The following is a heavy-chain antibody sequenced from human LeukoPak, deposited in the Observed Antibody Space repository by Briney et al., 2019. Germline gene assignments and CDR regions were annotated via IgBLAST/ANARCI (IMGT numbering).Heavy chain of an antibody. CDR3: ARGFPRGYNYGLNY. CDR1: GGSFSGYY. V-gene: IGHV4-34*01. D-gene: IGHD5-18*01. CDR2: ANHSGST. J-gene: IGHJ4*02. Sequence: SETLSLTCAVYGGSFSGYYWSWIRQPPGKELEWIGEANHSGSTNYNPSLKSRVTISVVTSKNQFSLKLSSVTAADTAVYYCARGFPRGYNYGLNYWGQGTLVTVSS.